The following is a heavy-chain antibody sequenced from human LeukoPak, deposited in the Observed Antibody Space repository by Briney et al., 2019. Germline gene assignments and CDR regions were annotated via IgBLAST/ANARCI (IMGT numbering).Heavy chain of an antibody. CDR3: AGLPAYYYDTSGFYFDY. J-gene: IGHJ4*02. D-gene: IGHD3-22*01. V-gene: IGHV3-66*04. CDR2: IYSGGSR. Sequence: GGSLRLSCAASGFTFSSYEMNWVRQAPGKGLEWVSVIYSGGSRYYADSVKGRFTISRDNSKNTLYLQMNSLRAEDTAVYYCAGLPAYYYDTSGFYFDYWGQGTLVTVSS. CDR1: GFTFSSYE.